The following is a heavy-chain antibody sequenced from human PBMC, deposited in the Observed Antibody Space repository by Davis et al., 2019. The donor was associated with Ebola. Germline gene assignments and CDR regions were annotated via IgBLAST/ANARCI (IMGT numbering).Heavy chain of an antibody. CDR2: ISGSGGST. V-gene: IGHV3-23*01. Sequence: GESLKISCAASGFNFRSYALSWVRQAPGKGLEWVSVISGSGGSTKYADSVKGRFTISRDNSKNTLYLQMNSLRAEDTAVYYCANYGDSFDYWGQGTLVTVSS. J-gene: IGHJ4*02. CDR3: ANYGDSFDY. CDR1: GFNFRSYA. D-gene: IGHD4-17*01.